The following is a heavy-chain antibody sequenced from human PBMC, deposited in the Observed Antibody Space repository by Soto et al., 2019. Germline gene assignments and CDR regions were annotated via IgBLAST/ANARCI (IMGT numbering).Heavy chain of an antibody. D-gene: IGHD3-16*01. CDR1: GYSFTRYG. Sequence: APVKVCCKASGYSFTRYGIAWARQATGQGLEWMGWINTYNGNTNYAQNLQGRVTLTTDTSTSTAYMELTSLRSNDTAIYYCAMVDVYVTPSPQDVWGQGTTVTVSS. CDR3: AMVDVYVTPSPQDV. CDR2: INTYNGNT. J-gene: IGHJ6*02. V-gene: IGHV1-18*01.